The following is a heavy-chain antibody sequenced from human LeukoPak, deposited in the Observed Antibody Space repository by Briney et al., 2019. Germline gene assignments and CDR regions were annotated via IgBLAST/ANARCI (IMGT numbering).Heavy chain of an antibody. V-gene: IGHV3-7*01. Sequence: PGGSLRLSCAASGFTFSNYWMSWVRQAPGKGLEWVANIKQDGSEKYYVDSVKGRFTISRDNAKNSLYLQMNSLRAEDTAVYYCARRGYTYGWGWFDPWGQGTLVTISS. J-gene: IGHJ5*02. CDR3: ARRGYTYGWGWFDP. CDR1: GFTFSNYW. CDR2: IKQDGSEK. D-gene: IGHD5-18*01.